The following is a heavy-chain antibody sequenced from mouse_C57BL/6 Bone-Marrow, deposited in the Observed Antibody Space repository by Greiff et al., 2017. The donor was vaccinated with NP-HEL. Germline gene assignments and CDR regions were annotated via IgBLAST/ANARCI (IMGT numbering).Heavy chain of an antibody. J-gene: IGHJ3*01. CDR1: GFTFSSYG. CDR2: ISSGGSYT. V-gene: IGHV5-6*02. CDR3: AGRCLGSWFAC. Sequence: EVKLVESGGDLVKPGGSLKLSCAASGFTFSSYGMSWVRQTPDKRLEWIGTISSGGSYTTYPDNVKGRFTISRDNAKNTLYMQMSCLKSEDTAMYYCAGRCLGSWFACWGQGTLVTVSA.